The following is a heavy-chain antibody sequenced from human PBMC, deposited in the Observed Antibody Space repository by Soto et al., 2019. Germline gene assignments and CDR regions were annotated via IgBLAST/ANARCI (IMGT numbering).Heavy chain of an antibody. CDR1: GFTFDDYA. D-gene: IGHD1-1*01. CDR2: ISWNSGSI. V-gene: IGHV3-9*01. Sequence: EVQLVESGGGLVQPGRSLRLSCAASGFTFDDYAMHWVRQAPGKGLEWVSGISWNSGSIGYADSVTGRFTISRDNAKNSLYLQMNSLRAEDTALYYCAKGWGNWNDQDYFDNWGQGTLFTVSS. J-gene: IGHJ4*02. CDR3: AKGWGNWNDQDYFDN.